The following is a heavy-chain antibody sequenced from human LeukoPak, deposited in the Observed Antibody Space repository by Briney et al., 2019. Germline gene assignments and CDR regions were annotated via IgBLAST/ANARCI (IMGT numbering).Heavy chain of an antibody. CDR1: GGSMSTHL. CDR2: TYTSGST. V-gene: IGHV4-4*07. D-gene: IGHD5-12*01. CDR3: ARDRAGYSGYEGDPFDV. J-gene: IGHJ3*01. Sequence: SETLSLTCTVSGGSMSTHLWSWIRQPAGKGPEWIGRTYTSGSTNYNPSLKSRVTMSVDTSKNQFSLKLSSVTAADTAMYYCARDRAGYSGYEGDPFDVWGQGTMVTVSS.